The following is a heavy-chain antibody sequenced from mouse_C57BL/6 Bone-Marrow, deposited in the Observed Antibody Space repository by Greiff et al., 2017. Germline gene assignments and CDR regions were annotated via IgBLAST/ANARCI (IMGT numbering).Heavy chain of an antibody. D-gene: IGHD1-1*01. J-gene: IGHJ1*03. CDR3: ACYYGSSYWYFDV. Sequence: VQLQQPGAELVKPGASRKLSCKASGFTFSRYWMHWGEQRPGRGLVWIGRIGPNSGGTKNNEKFKSKATLTVDKPSSTAYMQLSSLTSEDSAVYYCACYYGSSYWYFDVWGTGTTVTVSS. CDR1: GFTFSRYW. V-gene: IGHV1-72*01. CDR2: IGPNSGGT.